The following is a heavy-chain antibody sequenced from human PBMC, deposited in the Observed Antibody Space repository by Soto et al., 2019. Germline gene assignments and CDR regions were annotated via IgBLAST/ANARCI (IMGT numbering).Heavy chain of an antibody. Sequence: GGSLRLSCAASGFTVSSNYMSRVRQAPGKGLEWVSVIYSGGSTYYADSVKGRFTISRDNSKNTLYLQMNSLRAEDTAVYYCYSSGWYSNWFDPWGQGTLVTVS. CDR2: IYSGGST. V-gene: IGHV3-53*01. CDR1: GFTVSSNY. J-gene: IGHJ5*02. CDR3: YSSGWYSNWFDP. D-gene: IGHD6-19*01.